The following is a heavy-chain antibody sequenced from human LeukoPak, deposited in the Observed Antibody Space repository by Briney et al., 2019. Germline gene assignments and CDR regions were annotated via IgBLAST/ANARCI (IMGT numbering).Heavy chain of an antibody. J-gene: IGHJ4*01. D-gene: IGHD6-13*01. Sequence: PGGSLRLSCVASGFTFNSYVMSWVRQAPGKGLEWVSAVSGSGGSTDYADSVKGRFTISRDTSKKTLYLQMNSLRVEDTAVYYCACAPSRSWHADSWGHGTLVSVPS. CDR2: VSGSGGST. CDR3: ACAPSRSWHADS. CDR1: GFTFNSYV. V-gene: IGHV3-23*01.